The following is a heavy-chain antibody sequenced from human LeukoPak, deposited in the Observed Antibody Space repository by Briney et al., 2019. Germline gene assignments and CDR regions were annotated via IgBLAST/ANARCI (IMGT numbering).Heavy chain of an antibody. Sequence: GGSLILSCAASGFTSSNYAMGWVRQAPGRGLEWVSSISGSGDGTYYADSVKGRFTISRDNSKNTLYLQMNSLTAEDTAVYFCAKSDCSDAGCYLLDYWGQGTLVTVSS. CDR2: ISGSGDGT. CDR3: AKSDCSDAGCYLLDY. CDR1: GFTSSNYA. V-gene: IGHV3-23*01. D-gene: IGHD2-15*01. J-gene: IGHJ4*02.